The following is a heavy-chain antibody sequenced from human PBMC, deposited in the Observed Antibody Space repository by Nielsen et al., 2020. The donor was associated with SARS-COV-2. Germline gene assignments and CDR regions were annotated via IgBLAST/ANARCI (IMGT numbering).Heavy chain of an antibody. J-gene: IGHJ4*02. Sequence: ESLKISCAASGFTFSSYWMSWVRQAPGKGLEWVANIKQDGSEKYYVDSVKGRFTISRDNAKNSLYLQMNSLRAEDTAVYYCARAASSGLDYWGQGTLVTVSS. V-gene: IGHV3-7*05. CDR3: ARAASSGLDY. CDR2: IKQDGSEK. CDR1: GFTFSSYW. D-gene: IGHD6-19*01.